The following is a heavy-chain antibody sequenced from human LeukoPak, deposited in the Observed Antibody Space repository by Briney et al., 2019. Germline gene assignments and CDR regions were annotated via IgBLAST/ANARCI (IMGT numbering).Heavy chain of an antibody. Sequence: PSETLSLTCTVSGGSISSRSYYWGWIRQPPGKGLEWIGSINYSGYTYYNPSLKSRVTISVDTSKNQFSLKLSSVTAADTAVYYCARHRGYSYGVDYWGQGTLVTVSS. CDR1: GGSISSRSYY. J-gene: IGHJ4*02. V-gene: IGHV4-39*01. D-gene: IGHD5-18*01. CDR3: ARHRGYSYGVDY. CDR2: INYSGYT.